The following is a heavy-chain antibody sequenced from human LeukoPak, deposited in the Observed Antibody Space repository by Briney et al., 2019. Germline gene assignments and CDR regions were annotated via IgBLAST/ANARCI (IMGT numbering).Heavy chain of an antibody. Sequence: GGSLRLSCAASGFTFSSYEMNWVRQAPVKGLEWVSYIGSSGSTIYYADSVKGRFTISRDNAKNSLYLQMNSLRAEDTAVYYCARDVGPRTENSFDPWGQGTLVTVSS. CDR1: GFTFSSYE. CDR3: ARDVGPRTENSFDP. CDR2: IGSSGSTI. D-gene: IGHD1-26*01. V-gene: IGHV3-48*03. J-gene: IGHJ5*02.